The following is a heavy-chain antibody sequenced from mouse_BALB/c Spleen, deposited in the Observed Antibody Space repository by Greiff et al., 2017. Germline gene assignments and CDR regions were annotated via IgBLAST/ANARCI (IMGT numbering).Heavy chain of an antibody. J-gene: IGHJ2*01. Sequence: EVQLQQSGPELVKPGASVKISCKASGYSFTGYYMHWVKQSHVKSLEWIGRINPYNGATSYNQNFKDKASLTVDKSSSTAHMELLSLTSEDSAVYYCGRSDYYGSSYEGYFDYWGQGTTLIVSS. CDR2: INPYNGAT. D-gene: IGHD1-1*01. CDR3: GRSDYYGSSYEGYFDY. CDR1: GYSFTGYY. V-gene: IGHV1-37*01.